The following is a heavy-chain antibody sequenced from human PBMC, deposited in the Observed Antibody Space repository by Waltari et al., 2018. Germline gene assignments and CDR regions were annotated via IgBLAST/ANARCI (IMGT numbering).Heavy chain of an antibody. CDR3: ARYIVGTMVDY. Sequence: QVQLQESGPGLVKPSETLSLPCAVYGYSISSGYYWGWIRQPPGKGLEWIGSIYHSGGTYYNPSLKSRVTLSVDTSKNQFSLRLRSVTAAETAVYYCARYIVGTMVDYWSPGTLVTVSS. J-gene: IGHJ4*02. CDR2: IYHSGGT. D-gene: IGHD2-21*01. CDR1: GYSISSGYY. V-gene: IGHV4-38-2*01.